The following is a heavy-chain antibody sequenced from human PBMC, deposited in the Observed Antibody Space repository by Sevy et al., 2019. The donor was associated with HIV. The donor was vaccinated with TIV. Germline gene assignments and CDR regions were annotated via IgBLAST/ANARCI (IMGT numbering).Heavy chain of an antibody. D-gene: IGHD2-8*01. CDR3: AREGGTKPHDY. J-gene: IGHJ4*02. CDR1: GFTFSKYS. Sequence: GGSLRLSCAASGFTFSKYSMSWVRQPPGKGLEWVSTLSFGCGEINYADSVKGRFTISRDNSKRSVYLQMNNLRPEDAAVYYCAREGGTKPHDYWGQGALVTVSS. CDR2: LSFGCGEI. V-gene: IGHV3-23*01.